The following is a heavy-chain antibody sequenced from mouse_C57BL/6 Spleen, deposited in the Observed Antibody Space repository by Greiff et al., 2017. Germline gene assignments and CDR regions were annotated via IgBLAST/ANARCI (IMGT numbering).Heavy chain of an antibody. CDR3: ARADSSGYVY. CDR1: GFTFSDYY. J-gene: IGHJ3*01. V-gene: IGHV5-16*01. D-gene: IGHD3-2*02. Sequence: EVKLVESEGGLVQPGSSMKLSCTASGFTFSDYYMAWVRQVPEKGLEWVANINYDGSSTYYLDSLKSRFIISRDNAKNILYLQMSSLKSDDTATYYCARADSSGYVYWGQGTLVTVSA. CDR2: INYDGSST.